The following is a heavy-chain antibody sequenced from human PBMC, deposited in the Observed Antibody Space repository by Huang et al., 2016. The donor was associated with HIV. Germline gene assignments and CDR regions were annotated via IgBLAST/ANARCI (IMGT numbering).Heavy chain of an antibody. CDR1: GGSFSGYY. J-gene: IGHJ6*03. CDR2: INQSEST. Sequence: QVQLQQWGAGLLRPSETLSLTCAVYGGSFSGYYGTWIRQPPGKGLEWIGEINQSESTNYNPSLKSRVTMSVDTSRNQVSLTLTSVTAADTAVYYCARGQGGYYYYYMDVWGKGTTVTVSS. CDR3: ARGQGGYYYYYMDV. V-gene: IGHV4-34*01.